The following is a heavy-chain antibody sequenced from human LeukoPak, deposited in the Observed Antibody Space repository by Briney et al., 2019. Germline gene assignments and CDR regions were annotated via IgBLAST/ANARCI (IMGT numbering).Heavy chain of an antibody. V-gene: IGHV3-23*01. CDR3: AKSHCGSFSCSRAEF. Sequence: PEGSLRLSCAASGFTFSSYGMSWVRQAPGKGLEWVSAMSGGGGSTFYADSVKGRFTISRDNSKNTLYLQMNSLRDEDTAVYYCAKSHCGSFSCSRAEFWGQGTLVTVSS. J-gene: IGHJ4*02. CDR1: GFTFSSYG. CDR2: MSGGGGST. D-gene: IGHD2-2*01.